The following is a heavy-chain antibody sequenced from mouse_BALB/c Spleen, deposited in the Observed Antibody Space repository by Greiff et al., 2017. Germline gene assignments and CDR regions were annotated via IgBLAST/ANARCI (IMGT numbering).Heavy chain of an antibody. CDR1: GFTFSDYY. J-gene: IGHJ3*01. CDR3: ARGGGDYRYLFAY. Sequence: EVKLMESGGGLVKPGGSLKLSCAASGFTFSDYYMYWVRQTPEKRLEWVATISDGGSYTYYPDSVKGRFTISRDNAKNNLYLQMSSLKSEDTAMYYCARGGGDYRYLFAYWGQGTLVTVSA. V-gene: IGHV5-4*02. D-gene: IGHD2-14*01. CDR2: ISDGGSYT.